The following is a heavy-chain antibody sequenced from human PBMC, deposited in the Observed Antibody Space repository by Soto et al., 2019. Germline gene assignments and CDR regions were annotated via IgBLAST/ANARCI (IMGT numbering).Heavy chain of an antibody. CDR3: AYSSTPFDY. CDR2: ISGSGGST. Sequence: PGGSLRLSCAASGFTFSSYAMSWVRQAPGKGLEWVSTISGSGGSTYYADSVKGRFTISRDNSKNTLYLQMNSLRAEDTTVYYCAYSSTPFDYWGQGTLVTVSS. CDR1: GFTFSSYA. V-gene: IGHV3-23*01. D-gene: IGHD6-13*01. J-gene: IGHJ4*02.